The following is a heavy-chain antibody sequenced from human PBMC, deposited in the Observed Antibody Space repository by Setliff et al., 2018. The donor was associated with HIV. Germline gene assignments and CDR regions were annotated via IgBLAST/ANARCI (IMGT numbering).Heavy chain of an antibody. Sequence: VKVSCKASGYTFTSCFLHWVRQAPGQGLEYMGIINPSDGSADYVEKFQDRVTITRDTSTSTVYMEMSSLRSEDTAIYYCAREYHVGTEGPRLANYFDFWGQGTLVTVSS. CDR1: GYTFTSCF. J-gene: IGHJ4*02. CDR2: INPSDGSA. D-gene: IGHD6-19*01. CDR3: AREYHVGTEGPRLANYFDF. V-gene: IGHV1-46*01.